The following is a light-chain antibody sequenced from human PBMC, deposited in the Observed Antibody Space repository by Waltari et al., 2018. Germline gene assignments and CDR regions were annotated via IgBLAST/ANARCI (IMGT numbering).Light chain of an antibody. Sequence: DIQMSQSPSSLSASVGDRVTITCRASHGITNSLAWYQQKPGKAPKLLVYAASILESGVPSRFSGSGSGTDYTLTISNLQPEDFATYYCQQYNSIPRTFGQGTKVEIK. CDR1: HGITNS. CDR2: AAS. V-gene: IGKV1-NL1*01. CDR3: QQYNSIPRT. J-gene: IGKJ1*01.